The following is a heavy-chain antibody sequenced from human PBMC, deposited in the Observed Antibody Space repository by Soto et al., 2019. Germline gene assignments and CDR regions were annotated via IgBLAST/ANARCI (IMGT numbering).Heavy chain of an antibody. CDR1: GGSISSGGYY. D-gene: IGHD6-13*01. Sequence: QVQLQESGPGLVKPSQTLSLTCTVSGGSISSGGYYWSWIRQPPGKGLEGIGYIYYSGSTYYNPSLKSRVTISVDTSKNQFSLKLSSVTAADTAVYYCARDKQRQQLVGPWFDPWGQGTLVTVSS. CDR2: IYYSGST. J-gene: IGHJ5*02. V-gene: IGHV4-31*03. CDR3: ARDKQRQQLVGPWFDP.